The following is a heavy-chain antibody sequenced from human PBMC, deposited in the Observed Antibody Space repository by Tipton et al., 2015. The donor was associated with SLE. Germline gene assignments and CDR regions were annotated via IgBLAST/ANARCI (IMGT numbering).Heavy chain of an antibody. CDR2: VYYSGGT. D-gene: IGHD5-24*01. CDR3: ARAEMYTEGSAFYFYVDV. J-gene: IGHJ6*03. V-gene: IGHV4-59*01. CDR1: GDSISSYY. Sequence: TLSLTCTVSGDSISSYYCNWIRQPPGKGLEWIGYVYYSGGTNYNPSLKSRVTISVDPSKNQFSLKLNSVTAAGAAGYYCARAEMYTEGSAFYFYVDVWGKGTTVTVSS.